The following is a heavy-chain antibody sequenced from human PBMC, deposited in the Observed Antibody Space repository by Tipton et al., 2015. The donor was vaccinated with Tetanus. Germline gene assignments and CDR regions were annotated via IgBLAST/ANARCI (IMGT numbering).Heavy chain of an antibody. CDR3: ARHEGWEPYHFDY. Sequence: QLVQSGAEVKKPGASVKVSCKASGYTFTGYYMHWVRQAPGQGLEWMGRINPNSGGTNYAQKFQGRVTMTRDTSISTAYMELSRLRSDDAAVYYCARHEGWEPYHFDYWGQGTLVTVSS. CDR1: GYTFTGYY. CDR2: INPNSGGT. J-gene: IGHJ4*02. D-gene: IGHD1-26*01. V-gene: IGHV1-2*06.